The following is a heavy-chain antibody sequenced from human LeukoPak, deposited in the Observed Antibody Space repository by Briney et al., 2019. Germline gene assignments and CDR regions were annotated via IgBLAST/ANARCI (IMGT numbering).Heavy chain of an antibody. CDR2: MNPNSGNT. D-gene: IGHD3-9*01. CDR1: GYTFTSYD. Sequence: ASVKVSCKASGYTFTSYDINWVRQAPGQGLEWMGWMNPNSGNTGYAQKFQGRVTITRNTSISTAYMELSSLRSEDTAVHYCARATRRSLRYFDWLNWFDPWGQGTLVTVSS. J-gene: IGHJ5*02. V-gene: IGHV1-8*03. CDR3: ARATRRSLRYFDWLNWFDP.